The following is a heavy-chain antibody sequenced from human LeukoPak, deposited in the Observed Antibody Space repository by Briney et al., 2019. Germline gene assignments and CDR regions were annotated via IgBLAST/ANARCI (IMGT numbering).Heavy chain of an antibody. D-gene: IGHD6-25*01. J-gene: IGHJ4*02. CDR3: ARSSGTGTFSY. CDR1: GDSISRSTYY. Sequence: PSETLSLTCTVSGDSISRSTYYWAWIRQPPGKGLEWIGSVYYGRSPYFNPSLESRTTISVDTSKNHFSLKMSSVTAADTAVYYCARSSGTGTFSYWGQGTLVTVSS. V-gene: IGHV4-39*02. CDR2: VYYGRSP.